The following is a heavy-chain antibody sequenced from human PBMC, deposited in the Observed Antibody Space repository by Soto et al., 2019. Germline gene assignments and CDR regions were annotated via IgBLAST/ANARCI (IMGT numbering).Heavy chain of an antibody. J-gene: IGHJ6*03. D-gene: IGHD6-13*01. V-gene: IGHV3-21*01. CDR3: AGTIAAAHKGGVGVAGTYYYYYYMDV. CDR1: GFTFSSYS. CDR2: ISSSSSYI. Sequence: PGGSLRLSCAASGFTFSSYSMNWVRQAPGKGLEWVSSISSSSSYIYYADSVKGRFTISRDNAKNSLYLQMNSLRAEDTAVYYCAGTIAAAHKGGVGVAGTYYYYYYMDVWGKGTTVTVSS.